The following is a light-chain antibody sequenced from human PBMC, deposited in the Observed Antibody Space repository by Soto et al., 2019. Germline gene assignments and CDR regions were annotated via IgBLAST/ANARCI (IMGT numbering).Light chain of an antibody. CDR1: SGHSIYA. V-gene: IGLV4-69*01. J-gene: IGLJ1*01. CDR3: QAWAAGIGV. Sequence: QSVLTQSPSASASLGASVKLTCTLSSGHSIYAIAWHQQESEKGPRYLMKVNTDGSHTKGDGIPDRFSGSSSGAERYLTISGLQSEDEADDYCQAWAAGIGVFVPGTKVTVL. CDR2: VNTDGSH.